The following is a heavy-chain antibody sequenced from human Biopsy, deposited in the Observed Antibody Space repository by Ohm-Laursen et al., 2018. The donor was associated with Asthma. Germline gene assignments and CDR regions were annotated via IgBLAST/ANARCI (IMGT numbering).Heavy chain of an antibody. CDR1: GYTFSDSW. D-gene: IGHD1-7*01. CDR2: IFAANSET. V-gene: IGHV5-51*01. Sequence: ESLKISCKASGYTFSDSWIGWVRQMPGKGLEWMGIIFAANSETKYSPSFQGQVTISANMSISTAFLQWSSLKASDTAIYYCARFIDGTFFVDYWDQGTLVTVSS. CDR3: ARFIDGTFFVDY. J-gene: IGHJ4*02.